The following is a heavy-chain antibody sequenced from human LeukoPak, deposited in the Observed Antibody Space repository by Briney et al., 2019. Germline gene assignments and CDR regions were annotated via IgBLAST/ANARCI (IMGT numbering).Heavy chain of an antibody. CDR1: GFTFDDYA. J-gene: IGHJ6*03. V-gene: IGHV3-9*01. CDR3: AKLASGYDYYYYYYMDV. D-gene: IGHD3-16*01. CDR2: ISWNSGSI. Sequence: PGGSLRLSCAASGFTFDDYAMHWVRQAPGKGLEWVSGISWNSGSIGYADSVKGRFTISRDNSKNTLYLQMNSLRAEDTAVYYCAKLASGYDYYYYYYMDVWGKGTTVTVSS.